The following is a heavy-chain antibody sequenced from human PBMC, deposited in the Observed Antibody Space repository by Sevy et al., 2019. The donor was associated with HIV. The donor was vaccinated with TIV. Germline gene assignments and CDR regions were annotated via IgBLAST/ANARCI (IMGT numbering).Heavy chain of an antibody. V-gene: IGHV3-33*08. CDR1: GFIFSTYG. D-gene: IGHD6-13*01. CDR2: IWYDGSSK. J-gene: IGHJ4*02. CDR3: VSGVSIVAAGNFAY. Sequence: GGSLRLSCGASGFIFSTYGMHWVRQAPGKGLEWVALIWYDGSSKYYADSVQGRFTISRDNSKKTLDLQMNSLRAEDTAVYYCVSGVSIVAAGNFAYWGQGTLVTVSS.